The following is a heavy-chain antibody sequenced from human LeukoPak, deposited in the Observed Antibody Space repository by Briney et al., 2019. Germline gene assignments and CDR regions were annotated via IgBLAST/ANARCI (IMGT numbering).Heavy chain of an antibody. CDR3: AAGREGMVRGVIIKGYYYMDV. CDR1: SWSFCGYY. V-gene: IGHV4-34*01. Sequence: PSVTLSFTCAVYSWSFCGYYWRWIRQPPGKGLEWIGEINHSGSTNYNPSLKSRVTISVDTSKNQFSLKMRSVTAADTAVYSCAAGREGMVRGVIIKGYYYMDVWGKGTTVTVSS. J-gene: IGHJ6*03. CDR2: INHSGST. D-gene: IGHD3-10*01.